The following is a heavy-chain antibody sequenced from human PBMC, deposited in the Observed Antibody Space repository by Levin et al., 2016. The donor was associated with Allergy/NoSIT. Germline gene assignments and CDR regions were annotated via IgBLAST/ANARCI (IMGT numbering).Heavy chain of an antibody. J-gene: IGHJ4*02. CDR3: TRGVCSGGSCYYFDY. V-gene: IGHV3-49*04. CDR1: GFTFGDYA. CDR2: IRSKAYGGTT. D-gene: IGHD2-15*01. Sequence: GGSLRLSCTASGFTFGDYAMSWVRQAPGKGLEWVGFIRSKAYGGTTEYAASVKGRFTISRDDSKSIAYLQMNSLKTEDTAVYYCTRGVCSGGSCYYFDYWGQGTLVTVSS.